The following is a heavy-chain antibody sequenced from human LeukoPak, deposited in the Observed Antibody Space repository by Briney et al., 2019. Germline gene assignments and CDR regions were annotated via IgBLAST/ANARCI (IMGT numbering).Heavy chain of an antibody. CDR3: ARGGGDVGYFDY. J-gene: IGHJ4*02. Sequence: SETLSLTCTVSGGSISSGGYDWSWLRQHPGKGLEWIGYIYYSGSTYYNPSLKSRVTISVDTSKNQFSLKLSSVTAADTAVYYCARGGGDVGYFDYWGQGTLVTVSS. V-gene: IGHV4-31*03. D-gene: IGHD4-17*01. CDR2: IYYSGST. CDR1: GGSISSGGYD.